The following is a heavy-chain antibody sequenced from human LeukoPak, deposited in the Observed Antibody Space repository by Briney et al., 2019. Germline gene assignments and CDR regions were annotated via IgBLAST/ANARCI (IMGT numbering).Heavy chain of an antibody. Sequence: GGSLRLSCVVSGISLSNYAMTWVRQAPGKGLEWVSYISERGGSTTYADSVKGRFTISRDTSLNTLYLQMNNLRAEDTAVYCCAKRGVVIRGLLVIGYHQEAYHYDFWGQGVLVTVSS. CDR3: AKRGVVIRGLLVIGYHQEAYHYDF. V-gene: IGHV3-23*01. D-gene: IGHD3-10*01. J-gene: IGHJ4*02. CDR2: ISERGGST. CDR1: GISLSNYA.